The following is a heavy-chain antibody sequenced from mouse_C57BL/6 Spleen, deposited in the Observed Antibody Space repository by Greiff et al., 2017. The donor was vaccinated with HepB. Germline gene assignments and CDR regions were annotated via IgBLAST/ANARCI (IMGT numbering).Heavy chain of an antibody. CDR2: INPNYGTT. CDR1: GYSFTDYN. J-gene: IGHJ2*01. V-gene: IGHV1-39*01. CDR3: ARWYHPHLLTTVVADFDY. D-gene: IGHD1-1*01. Sequence: VQLQQSGPELVKPGASVKISCKASGYSFTDYNMNWVKQSNGKSLEWIGVINPNYGTTSYNQKFKGKATLTVDQSSSTAYMQLNSLTSEDSAVYYCARWYHPHLLTTVVADFDYWGQGTTLTVSS.